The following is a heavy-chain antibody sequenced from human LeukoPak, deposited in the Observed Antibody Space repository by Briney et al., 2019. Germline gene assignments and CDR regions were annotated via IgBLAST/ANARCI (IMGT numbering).Heavy chain of an antibody. CDR1: GYTFISYY. CDR2: INPSGGST. V-gene: IGHV1-46*01. Sequence: ASVKVSCKASGYTFISYYMHWVRQAPGQGLEWMGIINPSGGSTSYAQKFQGRVTMTRDTSTSTVYMELSSLRSEDTAVYYCARAFVHNWFDPWGQGTLVTVSS. CDR3: ARAFVHNWFDP. J-gene: IGHJ5*02.